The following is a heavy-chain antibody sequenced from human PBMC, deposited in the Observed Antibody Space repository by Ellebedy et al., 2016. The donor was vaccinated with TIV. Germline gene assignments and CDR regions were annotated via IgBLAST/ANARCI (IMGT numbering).Heavy chain of an antibody. D-gene: IGHD4-11*01. CDR1: GASVSGGSYS. CDR2: IYSRGNT. Sequence: SETLSLTCTVSGASVSGGSYSWNWIRQPPGKGLEWIGYIYSRGNTNYNPSLKSRVTISVDTSKNQFSLKLSSVTAADTAVYYCARSYSNNSRYYYYYYMDVWGKGTTVTVSS. CDR3: ARSYSNNSRYYYYYYMDV. J-gene: IGHJ6*03. V-gene: IGHV4-61*01.